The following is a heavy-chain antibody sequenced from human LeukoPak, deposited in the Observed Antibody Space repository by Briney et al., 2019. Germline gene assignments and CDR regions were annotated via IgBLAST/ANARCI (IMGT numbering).Heavy chain of an antibody. Sequence: PGGSLRLSCAASGFTFSSYGMHWVRQAPGKGLEWVAFIRYDGSNKYYADSVKGRFTISRDNSKNTLYLQMNSLRAEDTVVYYCATRVGYYFDYWGQGTLVTVSS. V-gene: IGHV3-30*02. CDR1: GFTFSSYG. CDR2: IRYDGSNK. CDR3: ATRVGYYFDY. D-gene: IGHD2-2*01. J-gene: IGHJ4*02.